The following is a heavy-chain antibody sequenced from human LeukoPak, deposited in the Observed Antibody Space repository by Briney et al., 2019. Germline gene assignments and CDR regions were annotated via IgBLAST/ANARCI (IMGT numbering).Heavy chain of an antibody. CDR1: GYTFTGYY. J-gene: IGHJ4*02. CDR3: AADRYDSSGYYHFDY. V-gene: IGHV1-2*02. D-gene: IGHD3-22*01. CDR2: INPNSGGT. Sequence: ASVKVSCKASGYTFTGYYMHWVRQAPGQGLEWMGWINPNSGGTNYAQKFQGRVTMTRDASISTAYMELSRLRSDDTAVYYCAADRYDSSGYYHFDYWGQGTLVTVSS.